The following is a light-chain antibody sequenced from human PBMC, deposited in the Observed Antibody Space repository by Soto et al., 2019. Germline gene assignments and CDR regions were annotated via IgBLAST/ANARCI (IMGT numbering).Light chain of an antibody. J-gene: IGKJ1*01. CDR1: QSVLYSSNNKNY. Sequence: DIVLTQSPDSLAVSLGERATINCKSSQSVLYSSNNKNYLAWYQQKPGQPPKLLIYWASTRESGVPGRFGGSGSGTDFTLTISSLQAEDVAVYYCQQYYNIPRTFGQGTKVEIK. V-gene: IGKV4-1*01. CDR3: QQYYNIPRT. CDR2: WAS.